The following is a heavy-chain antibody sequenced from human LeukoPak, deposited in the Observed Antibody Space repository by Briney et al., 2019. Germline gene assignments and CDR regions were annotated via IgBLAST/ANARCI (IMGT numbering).Heavy chain of an antibody. Sequence: ASVKVSCKASGYTFTSYYMHWVRQAPGQGLEWMGIFNPSGGSTSYAQKFQGRVTMTRDTSTSTVYMELSSLTSEDTAVYYCARDGGSGRYYLDHWGQGTLVTVSS. CDR3: ARDGGSGRYYLDH. CDR2: FNPSGGST. J-gene: IGHJ4*02. CDR1: GYTFTSYY. V-gene: IGHV1-46*01. D-gene: IGHD3-10*01.